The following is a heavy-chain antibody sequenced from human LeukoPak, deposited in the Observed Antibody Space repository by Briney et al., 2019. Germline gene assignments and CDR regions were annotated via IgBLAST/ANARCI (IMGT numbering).Heavy chain of an antibody. CDR1: GFTFSSYA. D-gene: IGHD4-17*01. V-gene: IGHV3-23*01. CDR2: ISGSGGST. CDR3: ARWGSVTSYYYYYGMDV. Sequence: PGGSLRLSCAASGFTFSSYAMSWVRQAPGKGLEWVSAISGSGGSTYYADSVKGRFTISRDNSKNTLYLQMNSLRAEDTAVYYCARWGSVTSYYYYYGMDVWGQGTTVTVSS. J-gene: IGHJ6*02.